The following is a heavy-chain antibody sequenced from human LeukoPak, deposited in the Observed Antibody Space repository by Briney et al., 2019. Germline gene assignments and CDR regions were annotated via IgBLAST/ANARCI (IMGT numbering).Heavy chain of an antibody. J-gene: IGHJ4*02. CDR1: GYTFTSYD. CDR2: MNPNSGNT. V-gene: IGHV1-8*01. Sequence: ASVKVSCKASGYTFTSYDINWVRQATGQGLEWMGWMNPNSGNTGYAQKFQGRVTMTRNTSISTAYMELSSRRSEDTAVYYCARGRYSSGWYDYWGQGTLVTVSS. CDR3: ARGRYSSGWYDY. D-gene: IGHD6-19*01.